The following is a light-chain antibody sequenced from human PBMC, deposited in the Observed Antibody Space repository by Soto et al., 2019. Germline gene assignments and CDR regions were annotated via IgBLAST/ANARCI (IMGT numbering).Light chain of an antibody. CDR2: RNN. V-gene: IGLV1-47*01. CDR1: SSNIGSYY. CDR3: AAWDDSLSGYV. J-gene: IGLJ1*01. Sequence: QSVLTQLPSASGTPGQRVTISCSGSSSNIGSYYVDWYQQLPGTAPKLLIYRNNQRPSGVPDRFSGSKSGTSASLAISGLRSEDEADYYCAAWDDSLSGYVFGAGTKLTVL.